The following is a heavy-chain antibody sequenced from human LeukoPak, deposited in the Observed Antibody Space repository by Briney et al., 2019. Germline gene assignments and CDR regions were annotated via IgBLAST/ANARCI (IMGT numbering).Heavy chain of an antibody. D-gene: IGHD3-22*01. CDR3: ARARYYYDSSGYYMDV. CDR1: GGSISSHY. Sequence: KPSETLSLTCTVSGGSISSHYWSWIRQPPGKGLEWIGSIYYSGSTNYNPSLKSRVTISVDTSKNQFSLKLSSVTAADTAVYYCARARYYYDSSGYYMDVWGRGTTVTVSS. V-gene: IGHV4-59*11. CDR2: IYYSGST. J-gene: IGHJ6*03.